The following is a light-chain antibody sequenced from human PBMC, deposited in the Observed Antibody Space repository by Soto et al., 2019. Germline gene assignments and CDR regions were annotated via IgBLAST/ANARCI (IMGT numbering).Light chain of an antibody. Sequence: QSALTQPASVSGSPGQSITISCTGSSSDIGDYDYVSWYQQHPGKAPKVLISEVSNRPSGVSNRFSGPKSGNTASLTISGLQAEDEADYYCNSYATGNTRVFGTGTKVTVL. CDR2: EVS. V-gene: IGLV2-14*01. CDR3: NSYATGNTRV. CDR1: SSDIGDYDY. J-gene: IGLJ1*01.